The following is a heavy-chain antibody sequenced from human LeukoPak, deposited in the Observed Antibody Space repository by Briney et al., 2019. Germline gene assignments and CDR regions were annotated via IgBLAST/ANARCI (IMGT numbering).Heavy chain of an antibody. D-gene: IGHD1-26*01. CDR1: GFSFTDRA. V-gene: IGHV3-72*01. CDR2: CRGKTKSYST. CDR3: VRRRVGIAPASDM. J-gene: IGHJ3*02. Sequence: RGSLRLSCAAFGFSFTDRAMDWVRPAPGEGLGWVARCRGKTKSYSTEYAASVTSRLTISRDDSKNSLYLQMNSMKTEDTAVYYCVRRRVGIAPASDMWGQGTTVTVSS.